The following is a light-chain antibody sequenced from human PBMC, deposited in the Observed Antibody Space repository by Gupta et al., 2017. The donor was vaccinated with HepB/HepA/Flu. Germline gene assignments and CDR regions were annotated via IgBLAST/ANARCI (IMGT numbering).Light chain of an antibody. J-gene: IGKJ4*01. CDR1: QGISRW. CDR3: QQANSVPLT. V-gene: IGKV1-12*01. Sequence: DIQMTQSPSSVSASVGDRVTITCRASQGISRWLAWYQQKPGKAPRLLIFAASTLQSGAPSRFSGSGSGTEFILTISSLQPGDFATYYCQQANSVPLTFGGGTKVEIK. CDR2: AAS.